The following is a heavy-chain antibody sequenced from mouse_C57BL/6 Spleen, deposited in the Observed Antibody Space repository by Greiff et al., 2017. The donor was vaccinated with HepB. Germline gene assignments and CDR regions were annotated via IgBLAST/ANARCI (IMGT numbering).Heavy chain of an antibody. D-gene: IGHD1-1*01. Sequence: EVQLQQSGPELVKPGASVKISCKASGYSFTDYNMNWVKQSNGKSLEWIGVINPNYGTTSYNQKFKGKATLTVDQSSSTAYMQLNSLTSEDSAVYYGARHHYGSSYDAMNYWGQGTSVTVSS. CDR2: INPNYGTT. V-gene: IGHV1-39*01. CDR3: ARHHYGSSYDAMNY. J-gene: IGHJ4*01. CDR1: GYSFTDYN.